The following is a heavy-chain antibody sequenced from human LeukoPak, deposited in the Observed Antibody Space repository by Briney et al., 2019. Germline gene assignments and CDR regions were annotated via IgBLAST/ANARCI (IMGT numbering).Heavy chain of an antibody. CDR1: GGSVSSYY. J-gene: IGHJ4*02. Sequence: SETLSLTCTVSGGSVSSYYWSWIRQPPGKGLEWIGYIYYSGSTNYNPSLKRRVTISVDTSKNQFSLKLSSVTAADTAVYYCARYRYGYYDSWGQGTLVTVSS. V-gene: IGHV4-59*02. CDR3: ARYRYGYYDS. D-gene: IGHD3-22*01. CDR2: IYYSGST.